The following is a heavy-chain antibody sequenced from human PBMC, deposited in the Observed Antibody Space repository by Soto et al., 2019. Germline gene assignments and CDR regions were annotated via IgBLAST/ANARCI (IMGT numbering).Heavy chain of an antibody. J-gene: IGHJ4*02. D-gene: IGHD2-21*02. CDR1: GGSITSYS. V-gene: IGHV4-59*01. CDR3: AREPRQGDRVYYFED. CDR2: IYYSGSTGST. Sequence: PSETLSLTCTVSGGSITSYSWNWIRQSPWKGLEWIGYIYYSGSTGSTNYNPSLKSRVTISVDTSKNQFSLRLTSVTAADTAVYYCAREPRQGDRVYYFEDGGRGTRVSVHS.